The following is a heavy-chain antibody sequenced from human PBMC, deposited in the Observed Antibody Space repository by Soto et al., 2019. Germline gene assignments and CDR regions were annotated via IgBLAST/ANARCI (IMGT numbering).Heavy chain of an antibody. D-gene: IGHD1-1*01. V-gene: IGHV4-39*01. CDR3: ARHRSYNDAFDI. J-gene: IGHJ3*02. CDR1: GGSISSSSYY. Sequence: QLQLQESGPGLVKASETLSLTCSVSGGSISSSSYYWGWIRQPPGKGLGWNGSISYSGSTSYNPSLKRRVTISVDTSKNQFSLKLSFVTAADTAVYYCARHRSYNDAFDIWGQGTMVTVSS. CDR2: ISYSGST.